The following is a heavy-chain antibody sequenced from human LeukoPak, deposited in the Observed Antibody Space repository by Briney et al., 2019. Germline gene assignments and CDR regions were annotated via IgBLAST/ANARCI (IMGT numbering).Heavy chain of an antibody. V-gene: IGHV4-34*01. CDR3: ARVKTSTRITIFGVVIIHYYFDY. D-gene: IGHD3-3*01. Sequence: PSETLSLTCAVYGGSFSGYYWSWIRQPPGKGLEWIGEINHSGSTNYNPSLKSRVIISVDTSKNQFSLKLSSVTAADTAVYYCARVKTSTRITIFGVVIIHYYFDYWGQGTLVTVS. CDR2: INHSGST. J-gene: IGHJ4*02. CDR1: GGSFSGYY.